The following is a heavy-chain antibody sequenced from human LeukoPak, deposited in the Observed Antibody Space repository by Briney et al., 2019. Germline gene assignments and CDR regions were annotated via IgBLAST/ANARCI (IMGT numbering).Heavy chain of an antibody. CDR1: GGSISSYY. J-gene: IGHJ4*02. Sequence: SETLSLTCTVSGGSISSYYWSWIRQPPGKGLEWIGYIYYSGSTNYNPSLKSRVTISVDTCKNQFSLKLSSVTAADTAVYYCARDLYGDSLFDYWGQGTLVTVSS. CDR3: ARDLYGDSLFDY. D-gene: IGHD4-17*01. CDR2: IYYSGST. V-gene: IGHV4-59*01.